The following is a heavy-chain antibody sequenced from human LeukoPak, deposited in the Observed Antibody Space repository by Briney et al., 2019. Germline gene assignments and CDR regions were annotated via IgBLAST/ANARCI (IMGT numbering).Heavy chain of an antibody. CDR1: GFTSSDYA. CDR3: ARDPFGTTSL. V-gene: IGHV3-74*01. J-gene: IGHJ4*02. D-gene: IGHD1-7*01. Sequence: GGSLRLSCTVSGFTSSDYAMTWVRQAPGKGLVWVSRINSDGSSTSYADSVKGRFTISRDNAKNTLYLQMNSLRAEDTAVYYCARDPFGTTSLWGQGTLVTVSS. CDR2: INSDGSST.